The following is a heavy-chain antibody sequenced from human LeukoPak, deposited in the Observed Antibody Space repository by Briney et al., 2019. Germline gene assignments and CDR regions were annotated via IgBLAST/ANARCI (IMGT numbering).Heavy chain of an antibody. V-gene: IGHV3-30*18. CDR3: AKERLVRRPQATNLDY. J-gene: IGHJ4*02. CDR2: ISYDGSNK. Sequence: RPGGSLRLSGAASGFTFSSYGMHWVRQAPGEGLEWVAVISYDGSNKYYADSVKGRFTISRDNSKNTLYLQMNSLRAEDTAVYYSAKERLVRRPQATNLDYWGQGTQVTVSS. CDR1: GFTFSSYG. D-gene: IGHD6-19*01.